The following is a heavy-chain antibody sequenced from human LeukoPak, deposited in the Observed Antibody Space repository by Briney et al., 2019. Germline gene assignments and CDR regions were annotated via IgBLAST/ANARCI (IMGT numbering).Heavy chain of an antibody. V-gene: IGHV3-74*01. CDR3: ARSVYSYYANWFDP. J-gene: IGHJ5*02. D-gene: IGHD4-11*01. Sequence: GGSLGLSCAASGFAFSSYWTHWVRQAPGKGLVWVSRINSDGSSTTYADSVQDRFTISRDNAKNTLYLQMNSLRADDTAVYYCARSVYSYYANWFDPWGQGTLVTVSS. CDR1: GFAFSSYW. CDR2: INSDGSST.